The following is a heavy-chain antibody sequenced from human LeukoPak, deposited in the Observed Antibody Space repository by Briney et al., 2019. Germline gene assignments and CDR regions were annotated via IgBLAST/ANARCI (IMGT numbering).Heavy chain of an antibody. CDR3: ARGGHSGSGSYYFDY. D-gene: IGHD3-10*01. J-gene: IGHJ4*02. Sequence: GGSLRLSCAASGFTVSSNYMSWVRQAPGKGLEWVSVIYSGGSTYYADSVKGRFTISRHNSKNTLYPQMNSLRAEDTAVYYCARGGHSGSGSYYFDYWGQGTLVTVSS. V-gene: IGHV3-53*04. CDR2: IYSGGST. CDR1: GFTVSSNY.